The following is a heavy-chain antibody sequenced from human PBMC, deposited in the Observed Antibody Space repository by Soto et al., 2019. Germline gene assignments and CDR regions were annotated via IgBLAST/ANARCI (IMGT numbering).Heavy chain of an antibody. CDR3: AKDMDRSGYVGNYYGMDV. J-gene: IGHJ6*02. CDR2: ISWNGGSI. Sequence: ESQLVESGGGLVQPGGSLRLSCAVSVFTFDGYAMHWVRQAPGKGLEWVSGISWNGGSIGYVESVKGRFTISRDNTKNSLYLQMNSLRDEDTALYYCAKDMDRSGYVGNYYGMDVWGQGTTVTVSS. V-gene: IGHV3-9*01. D-gene: IGHD3-3*01. CDR1: VFTFDGYA.